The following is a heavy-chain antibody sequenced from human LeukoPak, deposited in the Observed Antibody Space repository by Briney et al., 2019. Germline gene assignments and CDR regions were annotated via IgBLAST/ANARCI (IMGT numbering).Heavy chain of an antibody. Sequence: SETLSLTFAVSGGSISSSNWWSWVRQPPGKGLEWIGEIYHSGSTNYNPSLKSRVTISVDKSKNQFSLKLSSVTAADTAVYYCAREVITMVRGVILAFDIWGQGTMVTVSS. CDR1: GGSISSSNW. J-gene: IGHJ3*02. D-gene: IGHD3-10*01. V-gene: IGHV4-4*02. CDR3: AREVITMVRGVILAFDI. CDR2: IYHSGST.